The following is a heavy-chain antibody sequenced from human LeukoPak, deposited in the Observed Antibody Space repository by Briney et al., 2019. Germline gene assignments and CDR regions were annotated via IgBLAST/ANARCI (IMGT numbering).Heavy chain of an antibody. Sequence: ASVTVPCKASGYTFTSYGISWVRQAPGQGLEWMGWISAYNGNTNYAQKLQGRVTMTTDTSTSTAYMELRSLRSDDTAVYYCAGVMVAPSWYFDLWGRGTLVTVSS. J-gene: IGHJ2*01. CDR2: ISAYNGNT. CDR1: GYTFTSYG. V-gene: IGHV1-18*04. CDR3: AGVMVAPSWYFDL. D-gene: IGHD2-15*01.